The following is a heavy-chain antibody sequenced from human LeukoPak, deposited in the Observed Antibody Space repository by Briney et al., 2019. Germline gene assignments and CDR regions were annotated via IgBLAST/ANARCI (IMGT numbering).Heavy chain of an antibody. CDR1: GGSFSGYY. J-gene: IGHJ4*02. Sequence: MPSETLSLTCAVYGGSFSGYYWSWIRQPPGKGLEWIGEINHSGSTNYNPSLKSRVTISVDTSKNQFSLKLSSVTAADTAVYYCARINWIPDYWGPGTLVTVSS. D-gene: IGHD1-20*01. CDR3: ARINWIPDY. CDR2: INHSGST. V-gene: IGHV4-34*01.